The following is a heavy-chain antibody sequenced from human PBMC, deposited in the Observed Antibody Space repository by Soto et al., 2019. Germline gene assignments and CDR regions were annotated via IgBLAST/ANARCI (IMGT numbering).Heavy chain of an antibody. Sequence: QVQLVQSGAEVKKPGSSVKVSCKASGGTFSTYSMFWVRQAPGQGLEWMGRIIPMLGIRNYAQRFQDRVTITADKSTATAHMELSSRRSEDTALYYCTIGSWSGEVFDIWGQGTRVTVSS. CDR3: TIGSWSGEVFDI. D-gene: IGHD2-21*01. CDR2: IIPMLGIR. CDR1: GGTFSTYS. V-gene: IGHV1-69*02. J-gene: IGHJ3*02.